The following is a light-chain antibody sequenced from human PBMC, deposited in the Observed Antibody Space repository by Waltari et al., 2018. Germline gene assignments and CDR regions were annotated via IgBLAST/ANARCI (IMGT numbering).Light chain of an antibody. J-gene: IGKJ2*01. V-gene: IGKV4-1*01. CDR1: QSVLYSSNNKNY. CDR3: QQYYSTPYT. Sequence: DIVMTQSPDSLDVSLGERATINCKSRQSVLYSSNNKNYLAWYQQKPGQPPKLLIYWASTRESGVPDRFSGSGSGTDFTLTISSLQAEDVAVYYCQQYYSTPYTFGQGTKLEIK. CDR2: WAS.